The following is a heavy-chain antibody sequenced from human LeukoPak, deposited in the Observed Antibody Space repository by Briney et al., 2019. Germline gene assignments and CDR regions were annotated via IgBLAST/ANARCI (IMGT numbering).Heavy chain of an antibody. D-gene: IGHD3-3*01. CDR2: IYTSGST. V-gene: IGHV4-61*02. CDR1: GGSISSGTYY. CDR3: ARDRSEDFWSGYYSDWWFDP. J-gene: IGHJ5*02. Sequence: PSETLSLTRTVSGGSISSGTYYWSWIRQPAGKGLEWIGRIYTSGSTNYNPFLKSRVTISVDTSKNQFSLNLSSVTAADTAVYYCARDRSEDFWSGYYSDWWFDPWGQGTLVTVSS.